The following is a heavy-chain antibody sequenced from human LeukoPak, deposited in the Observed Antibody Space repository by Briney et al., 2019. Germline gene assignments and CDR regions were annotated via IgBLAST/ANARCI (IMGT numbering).Heavy chain of an antibody. CDR2: IYYSGST. V-gene: IGHV4-39*07. D-gene: IGHD6-19*01. Sequence: SSETLSLTCTVSGGSISSSSYYWGWIRQPPGKGLEWIGSIYYSGSTYYNPSLKSRVTISVDTSKNQFSLKLSSVTAADTAVYYCARAPLVAVAGTWARVLGWVCDYFDYWGQGTLVTVSS. J-gene: IGHJ4*02. CDR1: GGSISSSSYY. CDR3: ARAPLVAVAGTWARVLGWVCDYFDY.